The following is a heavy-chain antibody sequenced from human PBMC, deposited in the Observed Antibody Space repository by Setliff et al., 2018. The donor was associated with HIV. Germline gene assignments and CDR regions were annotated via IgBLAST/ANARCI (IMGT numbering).Heavy chain of an antibody. V-gene: IGHV3-21*01. CDR2: ISGSSAYI. D-gene: IGHD6-13*01. J-gene: IGHJ4*02. CDR1: GFIFRSYN. Sequence: GGSLRLSCAASGFIFRSYNINWVRQALGKGLEWISSISGSSAYIYYADSVKGRFTISRGNAKNSLYLQMNSLRAEDTAVYYCARDLSPGITAPLDYWGQGTLVTVSS. CDR3: ARDLSPGITAPLDY.